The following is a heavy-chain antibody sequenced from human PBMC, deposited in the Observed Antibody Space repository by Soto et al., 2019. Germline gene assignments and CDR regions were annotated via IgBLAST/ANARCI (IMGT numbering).Heavy chain of an antibody. Sequence: PGGSLRLSCAASGFTFSSYAMSWVRQAPGKGLEWVSAISGSGGSTYYADSLKGRFTISRDSSKNTLYLQMNSLGAEDTAVYYCAKESGSGWFYYFDYWGQGTLVTVSS. CDR3: AKESGSGWFYYFDY. D-gene: IGHD6-19*01. J-gene: IGHJ4*02. V-gene: IGHV3-23*01. CDR2: ISGSGGST. CDR1: GFTFSSYA.